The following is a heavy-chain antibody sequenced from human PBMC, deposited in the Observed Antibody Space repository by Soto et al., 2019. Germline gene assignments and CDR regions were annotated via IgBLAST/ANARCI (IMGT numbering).Heavy chain of an antibody. CDR2: IDPSGNTM. J-gene: IGHJ5*02. CDR3: ARGEHLRYFDWLPDWGWFHP. CDR1: GFTVSSTY. Sequence: PGGSLRLSCAASGFTVSSTYMSWVRQAPGKGLEWISYIDPSGNTMHYADSVKGRFTISRDNAKNSLYLQMNSLRAEDTAVYYCARGEHLRYFDWLPDWGWFHPWGQGTLVTVSS. D-gene: IGHD3-9*01. V-gene: IGHV3-11*01.